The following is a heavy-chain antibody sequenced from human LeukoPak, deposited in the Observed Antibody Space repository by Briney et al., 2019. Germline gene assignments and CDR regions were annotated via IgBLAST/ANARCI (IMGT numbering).Heavy chain of an antibody. CDR1: GFTFSSYA. Sequence: GGSLRLSCAASGFTFSSYAMSWVRQAPGKGLEWVSAISGSGGSTYYADSVKGRFTISRDNSKNTLYLQMNSLRAEDMAVYYCAKDRDSGYDYGWFDPWGQGTLVTVSS. CDR3: AKDRDSGYDYGWFDP. CDR2: ISGSGGST. D-gene: IGHD5-12*01. J-gene: IGHJ5*02. V-gene: IGHV3-23*01.